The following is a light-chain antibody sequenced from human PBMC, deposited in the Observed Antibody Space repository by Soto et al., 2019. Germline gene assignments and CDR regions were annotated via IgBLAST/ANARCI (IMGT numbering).Light chain of an antibody. V-gene: IGLV2-23*02. CDR1: SSDVGSYNL. CDR3: CSYAGSSTFRV. CDR2: EVS. Sequence: QSVLTQPASVSGSPGQSITISCTGTSSDVGSYNLVSWYQQHPGKAPKLLIYEVSKRPSGVSTSFSGSKSGNTASLTISGLQAEDEADYFCCSYAGSSTFRVFGGWTQLTV. J-gene: IGLJ3*02.